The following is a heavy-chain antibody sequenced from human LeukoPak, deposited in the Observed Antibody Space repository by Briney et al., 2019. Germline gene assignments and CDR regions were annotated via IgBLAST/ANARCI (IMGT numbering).Heavy chain of an antibody. V-gene: IGHV1-69*01. CDR2: IIPIFGTA. J-gene: IGHJ1*01. D-gene: IGHD2-2*01. Sequence: SVKVSCKASGGTFSSYAISWVRQAPGQGLEWMGGIIPIFGTANYAQKFQGRATITADESTSTAYMELSSLRSEDTAVYYCARGMYCSSTSCPTEYFQHWGQGTLVTVSS. CDR1: GGTFSSYA. CDR3: ARGMYCSSTSCPTEYFQH.